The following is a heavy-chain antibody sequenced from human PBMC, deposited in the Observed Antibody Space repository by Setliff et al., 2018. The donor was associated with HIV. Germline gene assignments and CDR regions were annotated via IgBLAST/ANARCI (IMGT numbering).Heavy chain of an antibody. Sequence: KPSETLSLTCVVSGYSISSSYWWGWIRQPPGKGLEWIGWIGYIYKGGSTYYNPSLKSRVTMSEDTSKNQFSLKLRSVTAVDTAVYYCARENYGDYEDRYFDLWGRGTLVTVS. V-gene: IGHV4-28*03. D-gene: IGHD4-17*01. CDR2: IYKGGST. CDR1: GYSISSSYW. CDR3: ARENYGDYEDRYFDL. J-gene: IGHJ2*01.